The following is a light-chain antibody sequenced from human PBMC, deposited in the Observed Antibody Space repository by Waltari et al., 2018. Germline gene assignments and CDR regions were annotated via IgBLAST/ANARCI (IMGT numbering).Light chain of an antibody. CDR2: GNN. Sequence: QSVLTQPSSVSGTPGQRVTISCSGSSSNIGSNTVNWYQQLPGTAPKLLIYGNNQRPSGVPDRFSGSKSGTSASLAIGGLQAEDEADYYCAGWDDSLEGTLFGIGTRLSVL. V-gene: IGLV1-44*01. CDR3: AGWDDSLEGTL. J-gene: IGLJ3*02. CDR1: SSNIGSNT.